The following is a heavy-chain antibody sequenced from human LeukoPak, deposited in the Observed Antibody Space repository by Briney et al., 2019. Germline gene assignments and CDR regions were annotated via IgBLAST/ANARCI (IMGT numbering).Heavy chain of an antibody. J-gene: IGHJ3*02. D-gene: IGHD3-22*01. CDR2: IYYSGST. Sequence: SETLSLTCTVSAGSISSSSYYWGWIRQPPGKGLEWIGSIYYSGSTYYNPSLKSRVTISVDTSKNQFSLKLSSVTAADTAVYYCASTNYYDSSGYYSVAWGAFDIWGQGTMVTVSS. V-gene: IGHV4-39*01. CDR3: ASTNYYDSSGYYSVAWGAFDI. CDR1: AGSISSSSYY.